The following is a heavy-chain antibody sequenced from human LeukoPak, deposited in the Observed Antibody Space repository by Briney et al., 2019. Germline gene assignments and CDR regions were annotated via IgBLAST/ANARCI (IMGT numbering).Heavy chain of an antibody. CDR2: ISSSGSTI. V-gene: IGHV3-48*04. CDR3: ATVDQEGYFDY. J-gene: IGHJ4*02. CDR1: GLTFNTYS. D-gene: IGHD4-23*01. Sequence: GGSLRLSCAASGLTFNTYSMNWVRQAPGKGLEWVSYISSSGSTIYYADSVKGRFTISRDNAKNSLYLQMNSLRAEDTAVYYCATVDQEGYFDYWGQGTLVTVSS.